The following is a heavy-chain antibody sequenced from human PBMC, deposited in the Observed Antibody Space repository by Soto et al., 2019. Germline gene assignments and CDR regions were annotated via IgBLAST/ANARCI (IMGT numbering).Heavy chain of an antibody. J-gene: IGHJ5*02. CDR2: IWHDGSNK. CDR1: GFTFSFYG. Sequence: QVQLVESGGGVVQPGRSLRLSCAASGFTFSFYGMHWVRQAPGKGLEWVAVIWHDGSNKSYADSVKGRFTISRDNSNNTLYLQMNSLRAEDTAIYYCAREARILSLNWCDPWGQGTLVTVSS. CDR3: AREARILSLNWCDP. D-gene: IGHD2-15*01. V-gene: IGHV3-33*01.